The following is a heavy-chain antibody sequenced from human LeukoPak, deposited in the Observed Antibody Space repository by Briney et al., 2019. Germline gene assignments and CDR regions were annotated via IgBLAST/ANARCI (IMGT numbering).Heavy chain of an antibody. CDR1: GFSFSKYA. J-gene: IGHJ3*02. CDR2: ISYDGSHK. CDR3: ARDIHSVAFDI. V-gene: IGHV3-30*14. Sequence: PGGSLRLSCAASGFSFSKYAMHWVRQAPGKGLQWVAVISYDGSHKDYADSVKGRFTISRDNAKRSVYLQMNSLGVEDTAVYYCARDIHSVAFDIWGQGTMVTVSS.